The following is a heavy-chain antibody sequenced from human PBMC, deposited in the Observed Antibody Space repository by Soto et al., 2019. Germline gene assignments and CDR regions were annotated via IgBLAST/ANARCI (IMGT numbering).Heavy chain of an antibody. CDR2: IYPGDSDT. CDR3: AGHVYCSSTSCYSLAFDN. V-gene: IGHV5-51*01. CDR1: GYSFTSYW. D-gene: IGHD2-2*02. J-gene: IGHJ3*02. Sequence: GESLKISCKGSGYSFTSYWIGSVSQMLGKGLGWMGIIYPGDSDTRYSPSFQGQFTISPDKSISTAYLQGSSRKASDTAMYYCAGHVYCSSTSCYSLAFDNRSEGTMVTV.